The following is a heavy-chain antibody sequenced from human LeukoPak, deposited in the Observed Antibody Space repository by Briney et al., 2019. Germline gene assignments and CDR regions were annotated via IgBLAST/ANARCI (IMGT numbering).Heavy chain of an antibody. CDR3: ASRSDRCSSTSCYQGYGMDV. D-gene: IGHD2-2*01. CDR2: INHSGST. J-gene: IGHJ6*02. CDR1: GGSFSGYY. V-gene: IGHV4-34*01. Sequence: SETLSLTCAVYGGSFSGYYWSWIRQPPGKGLEWIGEINHSGSTNYNPSLKSRVTISVDTSKNQFSLKLSSVTAADTAVYYCASRSDRCSSTSCYQGYGMDVWGQGTTVTVSS.